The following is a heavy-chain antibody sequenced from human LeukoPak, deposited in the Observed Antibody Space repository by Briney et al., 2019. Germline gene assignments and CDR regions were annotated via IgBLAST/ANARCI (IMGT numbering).Heavy chain of an antibody. CDR2: TRNKANSYST. J-gene: IGHJ4*02. Sequence: GGSLRLSCAASGFTFSTYWMGWVRQAPGKGLEWVGRTRNKANSYSTEYAASVKGRFIIPRDASKNSLYLQMNTLKTEDTAVYYCARSYYYGGSSYYIDYWGQGTLVTVSS. V-gene: IGHV3-72*01. D-gene: IGHD3-22*01. CDR3: ARSYYYGGSSYYIDY. CDR1: GFTFSTYW.